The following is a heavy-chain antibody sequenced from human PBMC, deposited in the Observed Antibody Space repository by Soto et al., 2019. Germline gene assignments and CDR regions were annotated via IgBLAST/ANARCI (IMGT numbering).Heavy chain of an antibody. CDR3: ARVCGGDCHYGMDV. J-gene: IGHJ6*02. V-gene: IGHV4-31*03. Sequence: QVQLQESGPGLVKPSQTLSLTCTVSGGSISSGGYYWSWIRQHPGKGLEWIGYIYHSGSTYYNPSRTSRVTISVDTPKTEFSLKLSSVPAADTAVYYCARVCGGDCHYGMDVWGQGTTVTVSS. D-gene: IGHD2-21*02. CDR1: GGSISSGGYY. CDR2: IYHSGST.